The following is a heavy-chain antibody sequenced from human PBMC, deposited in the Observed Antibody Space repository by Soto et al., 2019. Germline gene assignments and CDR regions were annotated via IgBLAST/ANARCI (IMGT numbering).Heavy chain of an antibody. J-gene: IGHJ4*01. V-gene: IGHV3-64D*06. CDR1: GFIFSDYA. Sequence: EVQLVESGGGLVQPGGSLRLTCSASGFIFSDYAMHWVRQTPGKGLEYVSVIRSGGDRIYYADSVKGRFTISRDNSKNTLFLHMNSLRPDDTAMYYCVKDHPALEYWGHGTLVTVSS. CDR2: IRSGGDRI. CDR3: VKDHPALEY.